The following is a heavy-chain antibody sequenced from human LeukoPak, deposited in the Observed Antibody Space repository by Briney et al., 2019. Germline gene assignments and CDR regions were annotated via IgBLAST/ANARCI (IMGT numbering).Heavy chain of an antibody. J-gene: IGHJ4*02. CDR3: ARELNGYGYYFFDY. CDR2: ICGDCGNT. D-gene: IGHD3-16*01. V-gene: IGHV3-23*01. CDR1: GFTFSDYA. Sequence: GGSLRLSCAASGFTFSDYAMSWVRQTPGKGLEWVSTICGDCGNTHYADSVKGRFTISRDNSKNTLYLQMNGLGAEDTAVYYCARELNGYGYYFFDYWGPGTLVTVSS.